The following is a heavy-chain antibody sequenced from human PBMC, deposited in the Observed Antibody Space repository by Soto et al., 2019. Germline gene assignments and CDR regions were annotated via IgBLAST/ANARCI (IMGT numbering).Heavy chain of an antibody. J-gene: IGHJ4*02. D-gene: IGHD3-9*01. Sequence: QVRLVQSGAEVKKPGASVKVSCKTYGYDFTNYGINWVRQAPGQGLEWMGWISAYNGNIVYAQNFRGRATLTTDTSTGSAYMELRSLRSDDTAVYYCARGHDILTGWKFNFWGQGTLVTVSS. CDR3: ARGHDILTGWKFNF. V-gene: IGHV1-18*01. CDR2: ISAYNGNI. CDR1: GYDFTNYG.